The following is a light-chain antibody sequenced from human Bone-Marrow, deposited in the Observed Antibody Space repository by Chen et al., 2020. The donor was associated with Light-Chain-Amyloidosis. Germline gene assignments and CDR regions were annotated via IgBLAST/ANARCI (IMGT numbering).Light chain of an antibody. Sequence: QAVLTQPPSVSAAPGQNVTISCSGSTSNIGNNYVSSLHHPPGTAPKLLIHDNNKRPAGISDRFAGSKSARSAALCISGLRPGEEAQYYGGTGDSSQKDAVFGGGTKVTV. J-gene: IGLJ2*01. CDR1: TSNIGNNY. CDR3: GTGDSSQKDAV. V-gene: IGLV1-51*01. CDR2: DNN.